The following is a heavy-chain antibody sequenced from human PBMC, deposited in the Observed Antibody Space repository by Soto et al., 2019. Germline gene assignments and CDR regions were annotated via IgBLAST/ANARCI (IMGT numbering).Heavy chain of an antibody. Sequence: SETLSLTCTVSGGSISSSSYYWGWIRQPPGKGLEWIGSIYYSGSTYYNPSLKSRVTISVDTSKNQFSLKLSSVTAADTAVYYCAIHRRPRGNDSSGYYLGYWGQGTLGIV. D-gene: IGHD3-22*01. V-gene: IGHV4-39*01. J-gene: IGHJ4*02. CDR1: GGSISSSSYY. CDR3: AIHRRPRGNDSSGYYLGY. CDR2: IYYSGST.